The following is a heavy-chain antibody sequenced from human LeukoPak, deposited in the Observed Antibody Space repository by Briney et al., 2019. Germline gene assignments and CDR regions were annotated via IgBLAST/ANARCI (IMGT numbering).Heavy chain of an antibody. CDR2: ISKNTVDT. V-gene: IGHV3-23*01. CDR1: GFIFSRYA. J-gene: IGHJ3*02. CDR3: ARVHYDGSGSHYNSDAFDI. D-gene: IGHD3-10*01. Sequence: PGGSLRLSCTGSGFIFSRYAVSWVRQAPGKGLEWVSAISKNTVDTYYADSVKGRLTISRDSSKNTVYLQMNSLRAEDTAVYYCARVHYDGSGSHYNSDAFDIWGQGTMVTVSS.